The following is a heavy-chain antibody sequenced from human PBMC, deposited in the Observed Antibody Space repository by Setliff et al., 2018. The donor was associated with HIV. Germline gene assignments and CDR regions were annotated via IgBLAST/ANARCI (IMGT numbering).Heavy chain of an antibody. CDR3: ARNPEMAALNYFYYYMDV. J-gene: IGHJ6*03. V-gene: IGHV1-69*10. CDR1: GGNFRSYG. D-gene: IGHD6-19*01. Sequence: SVKVSCKASGGNFRSYGISWVRQAPGQGLEWMGGIIPMSGVPKYAQKFQGRVTITADKSTSTAYMELSSLRSEDTAVYYCARNPEMAALNYFYYYMDVWGKGTTVTVSS. CDR2: IIPMSGVP.